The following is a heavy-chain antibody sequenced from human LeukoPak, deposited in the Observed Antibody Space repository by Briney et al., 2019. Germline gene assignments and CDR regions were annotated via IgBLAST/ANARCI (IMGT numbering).Heavy chain of an antibody. CDR2: MNPNSGNT. V-gene: IGHV1-8*03. J-gene: IGHJ4*02. CDR1: GYTFTSYD. Sequence: GASVKVSCKASGYTFTSYDINWVRQATGQGLEWMGWMNPNSGNTGYAQKFQGRVTITRNTSISTAYMELSSLRSEDTAVYYCARGRDDSSGYYYDFDYWGQGTLVTVSS. CDR3: ARGRDDSSGYYYDFDY. D-gene: IGHD3-22*01.